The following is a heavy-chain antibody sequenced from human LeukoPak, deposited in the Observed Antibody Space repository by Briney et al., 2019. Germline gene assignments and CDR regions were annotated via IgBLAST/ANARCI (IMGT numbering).Heavy chain of an antibody. CDR3: ASTDKSTGSTSWLVY. J-gene: IGHJ4*02. Sequence: SVTLCCTASGYTFTGNYMHRVRHRHAQGHELKGWININSGDTNYAQKFQGRVTMTRDTSISTAFMELSRLRSDDTAVYYCASTDKSTGSTSWLVYWGQGTLVTVSS. V-gene: IGHV1-2*02. CDR2: ININSGDT. CDR1: GYTFTGNY. D-gene: IGHD1-7*01.